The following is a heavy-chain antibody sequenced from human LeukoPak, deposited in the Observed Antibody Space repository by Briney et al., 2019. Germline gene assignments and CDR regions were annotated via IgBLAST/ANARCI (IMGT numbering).Heavy chain of an antibody. CDR2: ISGSGVNT. D-gene: IGHD3-3*01. CDR3: AKDRWSGGGSHDY. J-gene: IGHJ4*02. V-gene: IGHV3-23*01. CDR1: GFTFSSYV. Sequence: GGSLRLSCSGSGFTFSSYVIHWVRQPPGKGLEWVSAISGSGVNTYYADSVKGRLTISRDNSKNTLFLQMNSLRAEDTAVYYCAKDRWSGGGSHDYWGQGTLVTVSS.